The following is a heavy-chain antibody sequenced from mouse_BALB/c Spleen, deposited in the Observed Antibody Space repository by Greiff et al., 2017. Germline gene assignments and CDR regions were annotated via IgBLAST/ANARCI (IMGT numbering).Heavy chain of an antibody. CDR3: AMELGRDYFDY. Sequence: VKLQESGAELVRPGTSVKISCKASGYTFTNYWLGWVKQRPGHGLEWIGDIYPGGGYTNYNEKFKGKATLTADTSSSTAYMQLSSLTSEDSAVYFCAMELGRDYFDYWGQGTTLTVSS. J-gene: IGHJ2*01. V-gene: IGHV1-63*02. D-gene: IGHD4-1*01. CDR2: IYPGGGYT. CDR1: GYTFTNYW.